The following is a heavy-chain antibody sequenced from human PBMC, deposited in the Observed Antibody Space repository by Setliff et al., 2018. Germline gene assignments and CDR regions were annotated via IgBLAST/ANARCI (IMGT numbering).Heavy chain of an antibody. Sequence: SLRLSCAASGFTFSNCWVSWVRQAPGKGLEWLASINPDGSEKYYVDSVKGRFTISRDNARNSLSLQMNSLRTEDTAVYYCFGAGTCSYWGQGTLVTVSS. V-gene: IGHV3-7*01. CDR1: GFTFSNCW. J-gene: IGHJ4*02. CDR2: INPDGSEK. D-gene: IGHD3-10*01. CDR3: FGAGTCSY.